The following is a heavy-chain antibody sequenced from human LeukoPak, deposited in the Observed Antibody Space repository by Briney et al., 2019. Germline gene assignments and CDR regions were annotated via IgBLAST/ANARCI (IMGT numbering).Heavy chain of an antibody. V-gene: IGHV3-74*01. D-gene: IGHD1-1*01. J-gene: IGHJ5*01. Sequence: GGSMRLSCAASGFTFTNFWMNWVRQTPGKGLMWVSRIQTDGSTRYAESVKGRFTISRDNAKNTVYLQMNTLSAEDTAIYYCARGLHWNDFNWFDSWGQGTLVTVSS. CDR1: GFTFTNFW. CDR2: IQTDGST. CDR3: ARGLHWNDFNWFDS.